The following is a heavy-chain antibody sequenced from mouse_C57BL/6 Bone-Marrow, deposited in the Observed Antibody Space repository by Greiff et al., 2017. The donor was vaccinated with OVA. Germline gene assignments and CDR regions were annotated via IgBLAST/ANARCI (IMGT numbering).Heavy chain of an antibody. V-gene: IGHV5-17*01. D-gene: IGHD1-1*01. J-gene: IGHJ2*01. CDR3: ARPGYYYGSRGAFDY. Sequence: DVQLQESGGGLVKPGGSLKLSCAASGFTFSDYGMHWVRQAPEKGLEWVAYISSGSSTIYSADTVKGRFTISRDNAKNTLFLQMTSLRSEDTAMYYCARPGYYYGSRGAFDYWGQGTTLTVSS. CDR1: GFTFSDYG. CDR2: ISSGSSTI.